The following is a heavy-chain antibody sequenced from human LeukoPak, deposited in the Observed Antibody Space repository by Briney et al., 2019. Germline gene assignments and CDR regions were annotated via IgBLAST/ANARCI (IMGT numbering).Heavy chain of an antibody. CDR3: ATVAPSGNWFDP. CDR2: IYYSGST. V-gene: IGHV4-59*01. D-gene: IGHD1-1*01. J-gene: IGHJ5*02. CDR1: GGSISSDH. Sequence: PSETLSLTCTVSGGSISSDHWSWIRQPPGKGLEWIGYIYYSGSTNYNPSLKSRVTISIDTSKNQFSLILSSVTAADTAVYYCATVAPSGNWFDPWGQGTLVTISS.